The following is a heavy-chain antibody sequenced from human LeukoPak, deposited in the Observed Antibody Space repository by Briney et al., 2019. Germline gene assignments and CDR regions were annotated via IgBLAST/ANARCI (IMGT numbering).Heavy chain of an antibody. CDR1: GFTFSDHY. Sequence: PGGSLRLSCAASGFTFSDHYMDWVRQAPGKGLEWIGRSRNRAHSHSTEYAASVKGRFTVSRADSENSLYLQMNSLKTDDTAVHYCVALIRGLGYWGQGTLVTVSS. V-gene: IGHV3-72*01. D-gene: IGHD3-10*01. CDR3: VALIRGLGY. CDR2: SRNRAHSHST. J-gene: IGHJ4*02.